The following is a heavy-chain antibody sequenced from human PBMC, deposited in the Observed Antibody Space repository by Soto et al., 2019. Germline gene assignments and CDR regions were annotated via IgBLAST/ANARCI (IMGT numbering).Heavy chain of an antibody. CDR2: ISSSSSTI. J-gene: IGHJ4*02. CDR3: AKDVRPDGYWDLDY. D-gene: IGHD5-12*01. Sequence: GGSLRLSCAASGFTFSSYSMNWVRQAPGKGLEWVSYISSSSSTIYYADSVKGRFTISRDNSRNTLYLQMNSLRAEDTAVYYCAKDVRPDGYWDLDYWGQGTPVTVS. CDR1: GFTFSSYS. V-gene: IGHV3-48*01.